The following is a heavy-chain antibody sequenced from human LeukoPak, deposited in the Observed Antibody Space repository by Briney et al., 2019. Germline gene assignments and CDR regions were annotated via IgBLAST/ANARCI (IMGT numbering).Heavy chain of an antibody. CDR2: ISGSGSAT. Sequence: GGSLRLSCATSGFTFSDYYMTWIRQAPGKGLEWVSYISGSGSATHHADSVKGRFVISRDNAKNSLYLQMNSLRAEDTAVYYCARPTPSTHLPDYWGQGTLVTVSS. CDR1: GFTFSDYY. CDR3: ARPTPSTHLPDY. V-gene: IGHV3-11*04. J-gene: IGHJ4*02. D-gene: IGHD2-15*01.